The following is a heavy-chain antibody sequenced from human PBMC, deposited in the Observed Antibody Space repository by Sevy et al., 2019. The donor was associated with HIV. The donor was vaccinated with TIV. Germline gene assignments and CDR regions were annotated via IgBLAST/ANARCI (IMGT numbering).Heavy chain of an antibody. D-gene: IGHD2-15*01. CDR2: IYYSGST. CDR3: ARHFLCEHCSGGSSYFDY. J-gene: IGHJ4*02. CDR1: GGSISSSSYY. V-gene: IGHV4-39*01. Sequence: SETLSLTCTVSGGSISSSSYYWGWIRQPPGKGLEWIGSIYYSGSTYYNPPLKSRVTISVDTSKNQFSLKLSSVTAADAAVYYCARHFLCEHCSGGSSYFDYWGQGTLVTVSS.